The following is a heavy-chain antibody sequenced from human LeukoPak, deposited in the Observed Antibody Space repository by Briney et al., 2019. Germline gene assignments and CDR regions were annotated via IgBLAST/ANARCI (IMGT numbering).Heavy chain of an antibody. J-gene: IGHJ4*02. Sequence: GGSLRLSCEASGFIFSCYEMNWVRQAPGRGLEWVSYISSSGGTIFHADSVKGRFTISRDNAKNSVFLQISSLRVEDTAIYYCARASFSSSWSYFFDYWGQGTLVTVSS. CDR1: GFIFSCYE. V-gene: IGHV3-48*03. CDR2: ISSSGGTI. D-gene: IGHD6-13*01. CDR3: ARASFSSSWSYFFDY.